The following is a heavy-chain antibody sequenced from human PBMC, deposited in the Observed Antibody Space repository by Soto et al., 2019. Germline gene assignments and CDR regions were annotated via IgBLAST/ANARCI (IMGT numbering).Heavy chain of an antibody. CDR1: GFTFSSYA. D-gene: IGHD3-16*01. CDR3: AKDRLIDGSSRQGFDY. V-gene: IGHV3-23*01. Sequence: PGGSLRLSCAASGFTFSSYAMAWVRQAPGKGLEWVSAVSGGGGGTYYADSVKGRFTISRDNSKNTLYLQMNSMRAEDTDLYYCAKDRLIDGSSRQGFDYWGQGTLVTVSS. CDR2: VSGGGGGT. J-gene: IGHJ4*02.